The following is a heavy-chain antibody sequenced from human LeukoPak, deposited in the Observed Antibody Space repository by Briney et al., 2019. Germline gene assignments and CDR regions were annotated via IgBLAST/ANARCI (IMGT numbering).Heavy chain of an antibody. V-gene: IGHV3-30*19. CDR2: ISYDGSNK. CDR1: GFIFSRYG. Sequence: GGSLRLSCAASGFIFSRYGMYWVRQAPGKGLEWVAVISYDGSNKYYADSVKGRFTISRDNSKNTLYLQMNSLRAEDTAVYYCARDIDYDSSGYPASYGMDVWGQGTTVTVSS. J-gene: IGHJ6*02. D-gene: IGHD3-22*01. CDR3: ARDIDYDSSGYPASYGMDV.